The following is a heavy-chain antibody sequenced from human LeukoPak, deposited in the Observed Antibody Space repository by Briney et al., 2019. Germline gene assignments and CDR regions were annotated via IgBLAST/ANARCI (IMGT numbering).Heavy chain of an antibody. D-gene: IGHD3-9*01. V-gene: IGHV1-8*01. CDR2: MNPNSGNT. CDR3: ARVYYDILTGYYPSSDYYYYMDV. J-gene: IGHJ6*03. Sequence: ASVKVSCKASGYTFTSYDINWVRQATGQGLEWMGWMNPNSGNTGYAQKFQGRVTMTRNTSISTAYMELSSLRSEDTAVYYCARVYYDILTGYYPSSDYYYYMDVWGKGTTVTISS. CDR1: GYTFTSYD.